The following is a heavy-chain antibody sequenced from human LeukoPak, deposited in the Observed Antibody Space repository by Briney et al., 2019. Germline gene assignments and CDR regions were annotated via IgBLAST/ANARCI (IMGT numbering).Heavy chain of an antibody. J-gene: IGHJ6*03. CDR2: INPNSGGT. CDR1: GYTFTGNY. D-gene: IGHD3-3*01. Sequence: GASVKVSCKASGYTFTGNYMYWVRQAPGQGLEWMGWINPNSGGTNYVQKFQGRVTMTRDTSISTAYMELSSLRSEDTAVYYCARSHNDLRFLEWPFKYYYYMDVWGKGTTVTVSS. V-gene: IGHV1-2*02. CDR3: ARSHNDLRFLEWPFKYYYYMDV.